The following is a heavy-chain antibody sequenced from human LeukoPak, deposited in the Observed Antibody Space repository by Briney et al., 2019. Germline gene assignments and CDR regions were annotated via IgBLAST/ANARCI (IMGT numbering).Heavy chain of an antibody. V-gene: IGHV3-30*18. CDR2: ISYDGSNK. CDR3: AKEAAYCGGDCYSGSDY. Sequence: GGSLRLSCAASRFTFSSYGMHWVRQAPGKGLEWVAVISYDGSNKYYADSVKGRFTISRDNSKNTLYLQMNSLRAEDTAVYYCAKEAAYCGGDCYSGSDYWGQGTLVTVSS. D-gene: IGHD2-21*02. J-gene: IGHJ4*02. CDR1: RFTFSSYG.